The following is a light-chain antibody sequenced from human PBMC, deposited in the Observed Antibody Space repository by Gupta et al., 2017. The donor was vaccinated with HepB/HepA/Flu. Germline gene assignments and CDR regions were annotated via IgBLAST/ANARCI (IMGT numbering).Light chain of an antibody. J-gene: IGLJ3*02. Sequence: YDVTQPPSVSVSPGQTATITCSADKMEDKDASWYQQKPGQSPVVVIYQDNKRPSGIPDRFSGSNSGNTATLTISGAQAMDEADYYCQTWDNRIVVFGGGTKLTVL. CDR2: QDN. V-gene: IGLV3-1*01. CDR1: KMEDKD. CDR3: QTWDNRIVV.